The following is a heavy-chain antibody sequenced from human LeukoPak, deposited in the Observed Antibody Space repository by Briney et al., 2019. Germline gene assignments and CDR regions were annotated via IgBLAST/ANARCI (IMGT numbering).Heavy chain of an antibody. Sequence: SETLSLTCTVSGGSISSYYWSWIRQAPGKGLEWIGYISTSGSTNYNPSLKSRVSISLDTSKNRFSLNLNFVTAADTAVYYCASPRSGYRYTFDYWGQGALVTVSS. V-gene: IGHV4-4*09. CDR3: ASPRSGYRYTFDY. CDR1: GGSISSYY. D-gene: IGHD3-22*01. J-gene: IGHJ4*02. CDR2: ISTSGST.